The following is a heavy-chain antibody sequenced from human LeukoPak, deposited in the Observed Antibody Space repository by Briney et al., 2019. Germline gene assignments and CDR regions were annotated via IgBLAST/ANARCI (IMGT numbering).Heavy chain of an antibody. CDR1: GGSISSSGYY. J-gene: IGHJ4*02. CDR2: IYHSGGT. Sequence: SETLSLTCTVSGGSISSSGYYWGWIRQPPGKGLEWIGTIYHSGGTYYNPSLKSRVIISVDTSKNQFSLKLSSVTAADTAVYYCARDRMAGIYSYFDYWGQGTLVTVSS. V-gene: IGHV4-39*07. D-gene: IGHD3-10*01. CDR3: ARDRMAGIYSYFDY.